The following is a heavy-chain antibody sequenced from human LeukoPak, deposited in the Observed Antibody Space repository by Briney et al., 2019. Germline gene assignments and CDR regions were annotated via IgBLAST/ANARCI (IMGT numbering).Heavy chain of an antibody. Sequence: GGSLRLSCAASGFTFSSYWMSWVRQAPGKGLEWVANIKQDGSEKYYVDSVKGRFTISRDNAKNSLYLQMNSLRAEDTAVYYCAREGSGYYYRKYYFDYWGQGTLVTVSS. D-gene: IGHD3-22*01. V-gene: IGHV3-7*01. CDR2: IKQDGSEK. CDR1: GFTFSSYW. CDR3: AREGSGYYYRKYYFDY. J-gene: IGHJ4*02.